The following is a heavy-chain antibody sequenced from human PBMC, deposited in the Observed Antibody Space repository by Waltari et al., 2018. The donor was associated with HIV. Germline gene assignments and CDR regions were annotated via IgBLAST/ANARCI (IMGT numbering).Heavy chain of an antibody. V-gene: IGHV1-2*02. CDR3: ARDRIAVTGSYYYGMDV. Sequence: QVQLVQSGAEVKKPGASVKVSCKAYGYTFTGYYMPWVRQAPGQGLEWMGWINPKSDGTNYAQKFQGRVTMTRDTSTSTAYMELSRLRSDDTALYYCARDRIAVTGSYYYGMDVWGQGTTVTVSS. CDR2: INPKSDGT. CDR1: GYTFTGYY. D-gene: IGHD6-19*01. J-gene: IGHJ6*02.